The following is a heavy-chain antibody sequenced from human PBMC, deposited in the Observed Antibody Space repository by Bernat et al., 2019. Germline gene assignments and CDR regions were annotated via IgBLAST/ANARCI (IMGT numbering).Heavy chain of an antibody. D-gene: IGHD2-15*01. Sequence: VQLEESGGGVVQPGRSLRLSCAASGFTFSSYGMHWVRQAPGKGLEWVAVIWYDGSNKYHADSVKGRLTISRDNSKNTLYLQMNSLRAEDTAVYYCARTRGYCSGGSCYPDAFDIWGQGTMVTVSS. CDR3: ARTRGYCSGGSCYPDAFDI. CDR2: IWYDGSNK. CDR1: GFTFSSYG. J-gene: IGHJ3*02. V-gene: IGHV3-33*01.